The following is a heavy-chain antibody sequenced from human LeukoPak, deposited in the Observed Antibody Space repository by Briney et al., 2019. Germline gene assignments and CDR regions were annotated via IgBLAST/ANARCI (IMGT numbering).Heavy chain of an antibody. Sequence: PGGSLRLSCAASGFTFSSYGMHWVRQAPGKGLEWVAFIRYDGGSKYYADSVKGRFTISRDNSKNTLYLQMNSLRAEDTAVYYCAKDRGRLQGYYYTDVWGKGTTVTISS. D-gene: IGHD1-26*01. V-gene: IGHV3-30*02. CDR3: AKDRGRLQGYYYTDV. J-gene: IGHJ6*03. CDR2: IRYDGGSK. CDR1: GFTFSSYG.